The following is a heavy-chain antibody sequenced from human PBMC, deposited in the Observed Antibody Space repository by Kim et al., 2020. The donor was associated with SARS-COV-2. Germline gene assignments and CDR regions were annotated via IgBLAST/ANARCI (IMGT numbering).Heavy chain of an antibody. V-gene: IGHV3-48*03. CDR3: ARLDNSRGYFFDY. CDR1: GFSFSNYE. CDR2: ISGRGRKI. D-gene: IGHD3-22*01. J-gene: IGHJ4*02. Sequence: GGSLRLSCAASGFSFSNYEMNWVCQAPGKGLEWVSYISGRGRKIYYADSLAGRFTISRDNAKNSLHLQMNSLRVEDTAVYYCARLDNSRGYFFDYWGQGTLVTVS.